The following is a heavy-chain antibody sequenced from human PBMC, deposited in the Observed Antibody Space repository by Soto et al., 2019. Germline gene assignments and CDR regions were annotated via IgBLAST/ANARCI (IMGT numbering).Heavy chain of an antibody. CDR3: ANAMTVAYYYMDV. V-gene: IGHV3-30*18. CDR1: GFTFSSYG. Sequence: QVQLVESGGGVVQPGRSLRLSCAASGFTFSSYGTHWVRQAPGKGLEWVAVISYDGSNKYYADSVKGRFTISRDNSKNTLYLQMNSLRAEDTAVYYCANAMTVAYYYMDVWGKGTTVTVSS. J-gene: IGHJ6*03. D-gene: IGHD4-17*01. CDR2: ISYDGSNK.